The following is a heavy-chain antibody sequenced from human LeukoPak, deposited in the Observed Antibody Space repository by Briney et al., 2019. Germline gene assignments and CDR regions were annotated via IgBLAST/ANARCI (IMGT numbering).Heavy chain of an antibody. J-gene: IGHJ4*02. CDR1: GFTFSSYE. CDR2: ISSSGSTI. V-gene: IGHV3-48*03. Sequence: GGSLRLSCAASGFTFSSYEMNWVRQAPGKGLEWVSYISSSGSTIYYADSVKGRFTISRDNAKNSLYLQMNSLRAEDTAVYYCARDGRADIFIAVAGQNDYWGQGTLVTVSS. D-gene: IGHD6-19*01. CDR3: ARDGRADIFIAVAGQNDY.